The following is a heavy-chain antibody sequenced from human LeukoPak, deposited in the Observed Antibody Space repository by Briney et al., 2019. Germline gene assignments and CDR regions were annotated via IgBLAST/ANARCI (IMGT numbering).Heavy chain of an antibody. Sequence: ASVKVSCKASGYTFTSYYMHWVRQAPGQGLEWMGIINPSGGSTSYAQKFQGRVTITADKSTSTAYMELSSLRSEDTAVYYCARTPIYSGTYLVPQYGDYWGQGTLVTVSS. CDR3: ARTPIYSGTYLVPQYGDY. D-gene: IGHD1-26*01. J-gene: IGHJ4*02. V-gene: IGHV1-46*01. CDR1: GYTFTSYY. CDR2: INPSGGST.